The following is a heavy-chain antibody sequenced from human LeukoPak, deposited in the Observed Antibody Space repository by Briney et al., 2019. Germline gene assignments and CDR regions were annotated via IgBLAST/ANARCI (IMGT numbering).Heavy chain of an antibody. V-gene: IGHV1-69*13. D-gene: IGHD6-19*01. CDR3: ARGYSSGWYYYFDY. CDR1: GVTFSSHA. CDR2: IIPIFGTA. Sequence: GASVKVSCTASGVTFSSHAISWVRQAPGQGLEWMAGIIPIFGTANYAQKFQGRVTITADESTSTAYMELSSLRSEDTAVYYCARGYSSGWYYYFDYWGQGTLVTVSS. J-gene: IGHJ4*02.